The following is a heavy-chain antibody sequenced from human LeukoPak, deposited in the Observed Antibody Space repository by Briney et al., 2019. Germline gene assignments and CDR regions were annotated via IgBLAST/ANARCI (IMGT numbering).Heavy chain of an antibody. CDR2: FIPMFDTA. J-gene: IGHJ3*02. Sequence: SVKVSCKASGGTFSSYAISWVRQAPGQGLEWMGGFIPMFDTANYAQKFQDRVTITADESTSTAYMELSSLRSEDTAIYYCARPIVPTASDAFDIWGQGTRVTVSS. CDR3: ARPIVPTASDAFDI. CDR1: GGTFSSYA. V-gene: IGHV1-69*13. D-gene: IGHD2-2*01.